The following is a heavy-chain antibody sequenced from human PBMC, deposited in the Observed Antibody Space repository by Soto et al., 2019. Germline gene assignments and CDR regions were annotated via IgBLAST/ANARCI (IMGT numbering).Heavy chain of an antibody. CDR1: GFTFSSYA. CDR2: ISGSGGST. Sequence: GGSLRLSCAASGFTFSSYAMSWVRQAPGKGLEWVSAISGSGGSTYYADSVKGRFTISRDNSKNTLYLQMSSLRAEDTAVYYCVKTKYCYGSGTENWFDPWGQGTLVTVSS. CDR3: VKTKYCYGSGTENWFDP. D-gene: IGHD3-10*01. V-gene: IGHV3-23*01. J-gene: IGHJ5*02.